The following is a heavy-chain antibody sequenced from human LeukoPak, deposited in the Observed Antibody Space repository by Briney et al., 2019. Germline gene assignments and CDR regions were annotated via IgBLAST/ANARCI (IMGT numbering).Heavy chain of an antibody. CDR2: ISSSSSTI. CDR1: GFTFSSYS. D-gene: IGHD3-16*01. Sequence: GGSLRLSCAASGFTFSSYSMNWVRQAPGKGLEWVSYISSSSSTIYYADSVKGRFTISRDNAKNSLYLQMNSLRAEDTAVYYCARDGGFGYYWGQGTLVTVSS. V-gene: IGHV3-48*01. CDR3: ARDGGFGYY. J-gene: IGHJ4*02.